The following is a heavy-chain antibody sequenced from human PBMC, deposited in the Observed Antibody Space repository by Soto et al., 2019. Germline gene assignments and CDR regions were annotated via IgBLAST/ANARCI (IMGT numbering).Heavy chain of an antibody. CDR2: IRRKRDGGTT. D-gene: IGHD3-16*01. CDR1: GFTFGDIV. CDR3: ARGLSPAD. V-gene: IGHV3-49*03. Sequence: GGSLRLSCTTSGFTFGDIVLSWFRKAQGRGREGLGLIRRKRDGGTTEYAAFVRGRFTMSRADSEGIAYLQVNSLKTEDTAVYFCARGLSPADWGPGTQVTVPQ. J-gene: IGHJ4*02.